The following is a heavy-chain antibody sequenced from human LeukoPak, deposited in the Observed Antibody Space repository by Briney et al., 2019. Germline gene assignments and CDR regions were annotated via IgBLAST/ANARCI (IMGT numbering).Heavy chain of an antibody. CDR2: ISSSRSYI. D-gene: IGHD4-17*01. J-gene: IGHJ4*02. Sequence: GGSLRPSCAASGSTFSSYSMNWVRQPPGKGLGWVSSISSSRSYIYYADSVKGRFTISRDNAKNSLYLQMNSLRAEDTAVYYCARDQSTNYGDVVGFDYWGQGTLVTVSS. CDR1: GSTFSSYS. V-gene: IGHV3-21*01. CDR3: ARDQSTNYGDVVGFDY.